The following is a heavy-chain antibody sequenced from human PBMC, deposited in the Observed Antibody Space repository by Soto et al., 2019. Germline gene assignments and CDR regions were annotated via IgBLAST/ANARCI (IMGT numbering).Heavy chain of an antibody. V-gene: IGHV1-69*02. CDR3: TIGSWSGEVFDI. CDR2: VIPMLGVR. D-gene: IGHD1-1*01. J-gene: IGHJ3*02. Sequence: QVQLVQSGAEVKKPGSSVKVSCKDSGGTFSTYSMFWVRQAPGQGLEWMGRVIPMLGVRNYAQRFKDRVTIMADKSTDTVHMELSSLRSEDTALYYCTIGSWSGEVFDIWGQGTMVTVSS. CDR1: GGTFSTYS.